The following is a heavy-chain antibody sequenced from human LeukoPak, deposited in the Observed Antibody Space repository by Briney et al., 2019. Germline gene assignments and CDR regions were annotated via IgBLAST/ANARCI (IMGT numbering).Heavy chain of an antibody. CDR3: AKGVPSCSTTSCYADY. CDR2: ISGSGGST. Sequence: GGSLRLSCAASGFTFSSHAMSWVRQAPGKGLEWVSAISGSGGSTYYADSVKGRITISRDNSKNTLYLQMNSLRAEDTAVYYCAKGVPSCSTTSCYADYWGQGTLVTVSS. D-gene: IGHD2-2*01. CDR1: GFTFSSHA. J-gene: IGHJ4*02. V-gene: IGHV3-23*01.